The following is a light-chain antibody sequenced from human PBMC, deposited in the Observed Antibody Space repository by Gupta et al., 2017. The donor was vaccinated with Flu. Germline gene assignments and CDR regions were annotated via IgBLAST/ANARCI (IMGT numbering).Light chain of an antibody. V-gene: IGLV3-21*02. CDR1: IIATKS. Sequence: LTPPRPLSVAPEPTARLTCRGDIIATKSVQWYQQKPGRAPLLVIYADSARPSGVPERFSASNPGNTATLTISGVEPGDEADYFCQVWDLTTDHPIFGGGTKLTVL. CDR3: QVWDLTTDHPI. CDR2: ADS. J-gene: IGLJ2*01.